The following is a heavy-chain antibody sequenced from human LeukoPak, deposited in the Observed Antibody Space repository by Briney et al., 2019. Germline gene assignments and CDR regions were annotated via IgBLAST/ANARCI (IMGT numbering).Heavy chain of an antibody. V-gene: IGHV4-31*03. Sequence: SETLSLTCTVSGGSISSSSYYWGWIRQPPGKGLEWIGYIYYSGSTYYNPSLKSRVTISVDTSKNQFSLKLSSVTAADTAVYYCAREQSYCSSTSCYVGYYFDYWGQGTLVTVSS. CDR1: GGSISSSSYY. J-gene: IGHJ4*02. D-gene: IGHD2-2*01. CDR3: AREQSYCSSTSCYVGYYFDY. CDR2: IYYSGST.